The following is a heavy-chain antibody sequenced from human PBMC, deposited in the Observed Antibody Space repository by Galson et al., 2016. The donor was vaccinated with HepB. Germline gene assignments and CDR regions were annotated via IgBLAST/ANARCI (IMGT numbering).Heavy chain of an antibody. CDR1: GYTFTSYA. V-gene: IGHV7-4-1*02. CDR2: INTNTGNP. CDR3: ARDGVVTTPRANWFDP. Sequence: SVKVSCKASGYTFTSYAMNWVRQAPGQGLEWMGWINTNTGNPMYAQGFTGRFVFSLDTSVTTAYLQINSLKAEDTAVYYCARDGVVTTPRANWFDPWGQGTLVTVSS. D-gene: IGHD2-21*02. J-gene: IGHJ5*02.